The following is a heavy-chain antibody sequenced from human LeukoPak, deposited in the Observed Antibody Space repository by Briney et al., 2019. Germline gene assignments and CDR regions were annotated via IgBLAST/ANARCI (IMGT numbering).Heavy chain of an antibody. Sequence: GGSLRLSCAASGFTFSNNAMHWVRRAPGKGLEWVSVISYDGIYKYYADSVKGRFTISRDNSKNTLYLEMNSLRGEDTAVYYCARVVVVTAILEDDYWGQGTLVTVSS. CDR1: GFTFSNNA. D-gene: IGHD2-21*02. J-gene: IGHJ4*02. CDR2: ISYDGIYK. CDR3: ARVVVVTAILEDDY. V-gene: IGHV3-30*04.